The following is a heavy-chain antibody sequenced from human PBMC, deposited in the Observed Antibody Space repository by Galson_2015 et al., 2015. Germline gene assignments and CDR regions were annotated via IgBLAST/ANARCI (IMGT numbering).Heavy chain of an antibody. V-gene: IGHV3-21*01. J-gene: IGHJ4*02. D-gene: IGHD2-2*01. CDR2: ISSSSSYI. CDR3: ASSVVPTNIDY. CDR1: GFTFSSYS. Sequence: SLRLSCAASGFTFSSYSMNWVRQAPGKGLEWVSSISSSSSYIYYADSVKGRFTISRDNAKNSLYPQMNSLRAEDTAVYYCASSVVPTNIDYWGQGTLVTVSS.